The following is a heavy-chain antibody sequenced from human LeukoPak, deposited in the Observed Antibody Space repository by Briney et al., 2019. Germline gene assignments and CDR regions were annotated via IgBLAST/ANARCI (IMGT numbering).Heavy chain of an antibody. Sequence: SETLSLTCTVSGGSISTSNYYWSWIRQPPGKGLEWIGYIYYSGSTKYNPSLKSRVTISVDTSKKQFSLKLSSVTAADTAVYYCARSKDILTGYCFDYWGQGTLVTVSS. CDR3: ARSKDILTGYCFDY. V-gene: IGHV4-61*01. D-gene: IGHD3-9*01. CDR1: GGSISTSNYY. J-gene: IGHJ4*02. CDR2: IYYSGST.